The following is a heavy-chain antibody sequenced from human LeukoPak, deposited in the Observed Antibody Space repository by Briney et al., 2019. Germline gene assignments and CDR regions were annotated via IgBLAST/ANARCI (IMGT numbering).Heavy chain of an antibody. CDR2: INHSGST. J-gene: IGHJ4*02. V-gene: IGHV4-34*01. Sequence: SDTLSLTCAVYGGSFSGYYWSWIRQPAGKGLEWIGEINHSGSTNYNPSLKSRVTISVDTSKNQFSLKLSSVTAADTAVYYCARGRNILRYFDWLLPFDYWGQGTLVTVSS. D-gene: IGHD3-9*01. CDR1: GGSFSGYY. CDR3: ARGRNILRYFDWLLPFDY.